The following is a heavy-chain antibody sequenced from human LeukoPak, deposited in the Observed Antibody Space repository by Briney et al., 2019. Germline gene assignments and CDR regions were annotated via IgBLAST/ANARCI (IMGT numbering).Heavy chain of an antibody. CDR2: IGGSSGGT. V-gene: IGHV3-23*01. CDR1: GFTLSSYA. CDR3: AKSLGANYFDY. D-gene: IGHD3-10*01. Sequence: LGGSLRLSCAASGFTLSSYAMSWVRQAPGKGLEWVSAIGGSSGGTYYADSVTGRFTIPRDNSKNTLSLQMNSLRAEDTAVYYCAKSLGANYFDYWGQGTLVTVSS. J-gene: IGHJ4*02.